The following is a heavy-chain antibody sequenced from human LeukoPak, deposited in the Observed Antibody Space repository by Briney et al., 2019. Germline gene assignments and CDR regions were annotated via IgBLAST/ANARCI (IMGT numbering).Heavy chain of an antibody. D-gene: IGHD3-10*01. Sequence: GGSLRLSCAASGFTFSSYSMNWVRQAPGKGLEWVSSISSSSSYIYYADSVKGRFTISRDNAKNSLYLQMNSLRAEDTAVYYCARGREASYGSGSYYFDYWGQGTLVTVSS. V-gene: IGHV3-21*01. CDR2: ISSSSSYI. J-gene: IGHJ4*02. CDR3: ARGREASYGSGSYYFDY. CDR1: GFTFSSYS.